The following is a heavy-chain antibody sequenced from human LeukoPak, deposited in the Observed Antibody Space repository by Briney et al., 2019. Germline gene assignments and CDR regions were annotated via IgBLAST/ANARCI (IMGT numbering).Heavy chain of an antibody. CDR3: ARGYSNSRYRYYYYMDV. CDR1: GFAFDHYS. D-gene: IGHD6-13*01. Sequence: GGFLRLSCAASGFAFDHYSMHWVRQVPGKGLEWVSLINKRGDDIYYADSMKGRVTISRDNAKNSLYLQMNSLRAEDTAVYYCARGYSNSRYRYYYYMDVWGKGTTVTVS. V-gene: IGHV3-21*06. J-gene: IGHJ6*03. CDR2: INKRGDDI.